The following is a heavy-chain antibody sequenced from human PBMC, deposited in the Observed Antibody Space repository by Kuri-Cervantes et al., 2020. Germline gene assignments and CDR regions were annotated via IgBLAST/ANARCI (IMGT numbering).Heavy chain of an antibody. Sequence: GESLKISCKSSGYYFTSYWIGWVRQMPGKGLEWMGIIYPGDPDTRYSPSFQGQVTISADKSISTAYLQWSSLKASDTAMYYCARPAAPRYCSGGSCPPGWFDPWGQGTLVTVSS. CDR3: ARPAAPRYCSGGSCPPGWFDP. CDR1: GYYFTSYW. D-gene: IGHD2-15*01. CDR2: IYPGDPDT. J-gene: IGHJ5*02. V-gene: IGHV5-51*01.